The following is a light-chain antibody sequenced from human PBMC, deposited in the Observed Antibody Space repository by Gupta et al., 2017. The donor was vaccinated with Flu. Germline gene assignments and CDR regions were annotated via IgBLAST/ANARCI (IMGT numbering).Light chain of an antibody. J-gene: IGLJ2*01. CDR3: QFFDSVKVI. CDR1: SGSIAINY. CDR2: EDN. V-gene: IGLV6-57*01. Sequence: TVTISCTRSSGSIAINYVQWYQQRPRSTPTSVIYEDNQRPSGVPDRFSGSIDSSSNAESLTISGLKTEDEADYYCQFFDSVKVIFGGGTKLTVL.